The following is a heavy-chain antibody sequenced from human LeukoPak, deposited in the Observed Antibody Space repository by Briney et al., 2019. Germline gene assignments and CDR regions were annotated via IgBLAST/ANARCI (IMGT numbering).Heavy chain of an antibody. CDR2: IYHSGST. D-gene: IGHD1-26*01. Sequence: SETLSLTCTVSGYSISSGYYWGWIRQPPGKGLEWIGSIYHSGSTYYNPSLKSRVTISVDTSKNQFSLKLSSVTAADTAVYYRAREVVGATKEDNFDYWGQGTLVTVSS. CDR1: GYSISSGYY. V-gene: IGHV4-38-2*02. CDR3: AREVVGATKEDNFDY. J-gene: IGHJ4*02.